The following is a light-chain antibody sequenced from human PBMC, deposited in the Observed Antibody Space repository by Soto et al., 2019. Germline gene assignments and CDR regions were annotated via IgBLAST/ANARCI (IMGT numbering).Light chain of an antibody. CDR2: APS. Sequence: DVQMTQSPSSLSAFVGDRVTITCRASQGIAPYLAWFQQKPGKVPKLLIYAPSTLQSGVPSRFSGSGSGTDFTLTINSLQPEDVGTYYCQKYNSAPLTFGGGTKVEIK. CDR3: QKYNSAPLT. V-gene: IGKV1-27*01. J-gene: IGKJ4*01. CDR1: QGIAPY.